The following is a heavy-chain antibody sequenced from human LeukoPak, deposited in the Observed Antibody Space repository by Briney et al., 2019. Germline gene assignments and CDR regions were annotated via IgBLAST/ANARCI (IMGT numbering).Heavy chain of an antibody. CDR3: ARDPGDADYIVGAITRRAKNYYFDY. J-gene: IGHJ4*02. Sequence: ASVKVSCKASGYTFTSYYMHWVRQAPGQGLEWMGIINPSGGSTSYAQKFQGRVTMTRDTSTSTVYMELSSLRSEDTAVYYCARDPGDADYIVGAITRRAKNYYFDYWGQGTLVTVSS. CDR1: GYTFTSYY. V-gene: IGHV1-46*01. CDR2: INPSGGST. D-gene: IGHD1-26*01.